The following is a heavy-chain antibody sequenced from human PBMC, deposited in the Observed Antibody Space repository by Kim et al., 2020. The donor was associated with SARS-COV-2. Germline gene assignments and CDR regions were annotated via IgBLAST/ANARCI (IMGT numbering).Heavy chain of an antibody. Sequence: SETLSLTCTVSGGSISSSNYYWGWIRQPPGKGLEWIGSIYYNGSTYYNPTLKSRVTVSVDTSKNQFSLKLSSVTAADTAVYYCVYYGSRSYWGGVGPGFYYYGMGVCGQGTTVTVSS. CDR2: IYYNGST. CDR1: GGSISSSNYY. V-gene: IGHV4-39*01. D-gene: IGHD3-10*01. J-gene: IGHJ6*02. CDR3: VYYGSRSYWGGVGPGFYYYGMGV.